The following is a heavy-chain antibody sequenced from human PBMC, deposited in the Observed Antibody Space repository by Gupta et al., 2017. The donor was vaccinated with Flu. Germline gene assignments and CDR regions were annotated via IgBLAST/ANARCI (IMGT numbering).Heavy chain of an antibody. D-gene: IGHD5-18*01. CDR3: AKARGYSYGYFDY. V-gene: IGHV3-43*01. CDR1: GFTSDDYT. J-gene: IGHJ4*02. CDR2: ISWDGGST. Sequence: EVQLVESGGVVVQPGGAMRLSGAASGFTSDDYTMHWVRQAPGKGLEWVSLISWDGGSTYYADSVKGRFTISRDNSKNSLYLQMNSLRTEDTALYYCAKARGYSYGYFDYWGQGTLVTVSS.